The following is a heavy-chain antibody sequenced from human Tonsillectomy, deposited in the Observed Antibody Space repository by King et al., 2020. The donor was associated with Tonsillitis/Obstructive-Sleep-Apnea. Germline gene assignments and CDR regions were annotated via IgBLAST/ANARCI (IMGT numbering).Heavy chain of an antibody. CDR3: ARRVPYYGMDV. D-gene: IGHD4/OR15-4a*01. CDR2: ISRSDNTI. V-gene: IGHV3-48*03. CDR1: GFTFSSYE. J-gene: IGHJ6*02. Sequence: VQLVESGGGLVQPGGSLRLSCVTSGFTFSSYEMNWVRQAPGKGLEWVSYISRSDNTIHDADSVKGRFTISRDNAKNSVFLQMNSLRVEETAVYYCARRVPYYGMDVWCQGTTVTVSS.